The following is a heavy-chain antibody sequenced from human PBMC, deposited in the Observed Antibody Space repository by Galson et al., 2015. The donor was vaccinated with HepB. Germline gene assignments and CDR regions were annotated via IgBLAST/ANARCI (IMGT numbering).Heavy chain of an antibody. CDR1: GFTFSSYG. V-gene: IGHV3-33*01. D-gene: IGHD6-13*01. Sequence: SLRLSCAASGFTFSSYGMHWVRQAPGKGLEWVAVIWYDGSNKDYADSVKGRFTISRDNSKNTLYLQMNSLRAEDTAVYYCARDLAAGTGDYWCQVTLVTVSS. CDR3: ARDLAAGTGDY. CDR2: IWYDGSNK. J-gene: IGHJ4*02.